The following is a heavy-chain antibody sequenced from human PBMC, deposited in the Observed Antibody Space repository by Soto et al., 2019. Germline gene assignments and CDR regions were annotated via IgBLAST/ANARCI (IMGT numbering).Heavy chain of an antibody. D-gene: IGHD1-1*01. Sequence: QVHLVQSGAEVKKPGASVKVSCKGSGYAFTTYGITWVRQAPGQGLEWMGWISAHNGNTNYAQKLQGRVTVTRDTSPSTAYMGLRRLSSEDTAVYYCARGRYGDYWGQGALVTVSS. CDR1: GYAFTTYG. CDR2: ISAHNGNT. CDR3: ARGRYGDY. V-gene: IGHV1-18*01. J-gene: IGHJ4*02.